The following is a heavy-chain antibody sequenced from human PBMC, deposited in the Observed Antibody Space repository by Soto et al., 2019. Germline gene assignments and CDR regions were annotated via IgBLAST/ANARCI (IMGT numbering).Heavy chain of an antibody. Sequence: EVQLLESGGGLVQPGGSLRLSCAASGFTFSSYAMSWVRQAPGKGLEWVSAISGSGGSTYYADSVKGRFTISRDNSKNTLYLQMNSLRTEDTAVYYCAKDKRPQWLLRGNHDWFDPWGQGTLVTVSS. J-gene: IGHJ5*02. CDR3: AKDKRPQWLLRGNHDWFDP. CDR2: ISGSGGST. CDR1: GFTFSSYA. V-gene: IGHV3-23*01. D-gene: IGHD6-19*01.